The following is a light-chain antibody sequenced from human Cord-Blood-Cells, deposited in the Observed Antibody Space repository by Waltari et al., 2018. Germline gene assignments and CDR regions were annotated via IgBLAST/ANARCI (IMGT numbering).Light chain of an antibody. CDR1: QSISSW. Sequence: DIQMTISRSILSASVGDRVTITCRASQSISSWMAWYQQKPGKAPKHLLYKPCSLESGVPSRFSGNRSGTEVTLTISSLQPDDFATYYCQQYNSHSYTFGQRTKLDIK. CDR2: KPC. V-gene: IGKV1-5*03. CDR3: QQYNSHSYT. J-gene: IGKJ2*01.